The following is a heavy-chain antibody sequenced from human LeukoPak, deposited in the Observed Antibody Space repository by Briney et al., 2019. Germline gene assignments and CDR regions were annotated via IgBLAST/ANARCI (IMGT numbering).Heavy chain of an antibody. CDR1: GFTFSTYW. D-gene: IGHD3-16*01. V-gene: IGHV3-11*01. CDR2: IGGSGRTI. CDR3: ARGWGAYYFDH. Sequence: GGSLRLSCAASGFTFSTYWMSWVRQAPGKGLEWVSCIGGSGRTIYYADSVKGRFTISRDNAKNSLYLQMTSLRAEDTAVYHCARGWGAYYFDHWGQGSLVTVSS. J-gene: IGHJ4*02.